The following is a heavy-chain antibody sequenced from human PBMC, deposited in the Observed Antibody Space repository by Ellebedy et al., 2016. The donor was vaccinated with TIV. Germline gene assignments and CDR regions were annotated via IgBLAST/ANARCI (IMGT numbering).Heavy chain of an antibody. V-gene: IGHV3-11*06. CDR3: ARGQAVAGSQFDY. J-gene: IGHJ4*02. Sequence: GESLKISCAASGFSFSDYYMSWIRQVPGTGLEWLSYISSSGSDTNYADSVKCRFTISRDNAKNSLYLEMNSLKVEDTAVYYCARGQAVAGSQFDYWGQGTLVTVSS. CDR1: GFSFSDYY. D-gene: IGHD6-19*01. CDR2: ISSSGSDT.